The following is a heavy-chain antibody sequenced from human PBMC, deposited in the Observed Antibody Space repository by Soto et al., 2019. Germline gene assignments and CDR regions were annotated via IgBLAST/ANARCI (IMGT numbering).Heavy chain of an antibody. CDR3: ARDERYCANGACYTLIDH. V-gene: IGHV3-7*01. J-gene: IGHJ4*02. CDR2: INQDGTEK. CDR1: GLNFRSYW. Sequence: TGGSLRLSCVVSGLNFRSYWMTWVRQAPGTGLEWVANINQDGTEKYYVDSVKGRFTISRDNGKGSLYLQMSSLRAEDTGMYYCARDERYCANGACYTLIDHWGQGTPVTVS. D-gene: IGHD2-8*01.